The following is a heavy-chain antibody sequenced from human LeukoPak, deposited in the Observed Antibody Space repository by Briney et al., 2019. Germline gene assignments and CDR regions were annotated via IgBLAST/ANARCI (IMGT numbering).Heavy chain of an antibody. CDR1: GFTFSSYG. J-gene: IGHJ4*02. CDR3: ARGSSWSIYYFDY. Sequence: GGSLRLSCAASGFTFSSYGMHWVRQAPGKGLEWVAVISYDGSNKYYADSVKGRFTISRDNSKNTLYLQMNSLRAEDTAVYYCARGSSWSIYYFDYWGQGTLVTVSS. D-gene: IGHD6-13*01. V-gene: IGHV3-30*03. CDR2: ISYDGSNK.